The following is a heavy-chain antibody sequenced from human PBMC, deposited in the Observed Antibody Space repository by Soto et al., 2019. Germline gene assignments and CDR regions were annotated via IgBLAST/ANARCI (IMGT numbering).Heavy chain of an antibody. J-gene: IGHJ4*02. CDR3: ACGGAPPWLGY. CDR1: GGSISSYY. V-gene: IGHV4-59*08. Sequence: QVQLQESGPGLVKPSETLSLTCTVSGGSISSYYWSWIRQPPGKGLEWIGYIYYSGSTNYNPSLKSRVTISVDTSKNQFSLKLSSVTAADTAVYYCACGGAPPWLGYWGQGTLVTVSS. D-gene: IGHD3-22*01. CDR2: IYYSGST.